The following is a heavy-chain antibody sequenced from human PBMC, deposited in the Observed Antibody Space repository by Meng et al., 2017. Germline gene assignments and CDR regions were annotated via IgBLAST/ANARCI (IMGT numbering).Heavy chain of an antibody. CDR2: IWYDGSNK. CDR1: GFTFSSYG. D-gene: IGHD3-22*01. J-gene: IGHJ1*01. V-gene: IGHV3-33*01. CDR3: ARGPDGGDSSGYYFLEH. Sequence: GESLKISCAASGFTFSSYGMHWVRQAPGKGLEWVAVIWYDGSNKYYADSVKGRFTISRDNSKNTLYLQMNSLRAEDTAVYYCARGPDGGDSSGYYFLEHWGQGTLVTVSS.